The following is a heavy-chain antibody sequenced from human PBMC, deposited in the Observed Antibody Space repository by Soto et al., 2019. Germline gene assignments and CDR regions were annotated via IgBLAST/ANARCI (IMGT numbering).Heavy chain of an antibody. D-gene: IGHD5-12*01. V-gene: IGHV3-15*07. J-gene: IGHJ4*02. CDR2: IKSRPAGGTT. CDR1: GFSFIDAW. Sequence: EVQLVESGGGLVKPGGSLRLTCAASGFSFIDAWMNWVRQVPGKGLEWVGHIKSRPAGGTTVYAAPVQGRFPISRDDSRNKVYLQMNSLRTEDTALYYCVRDSPGYSRGADDWGQGTLVTVSS. CDR3: VRDSPGYSRGADD.